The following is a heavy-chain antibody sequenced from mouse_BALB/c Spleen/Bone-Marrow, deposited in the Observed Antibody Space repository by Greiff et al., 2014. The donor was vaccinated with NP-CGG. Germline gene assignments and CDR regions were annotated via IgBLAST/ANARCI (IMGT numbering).Heavy chain of an antibody. V-gene: IGHV1-87*01. CDR1: GYTFTSYW. CDR3: ARRGNYGNAMDY. CDR2: IYPGDGDT. Sequence: VKLQESGAELARPGASVKLSCKASGYTFTSYWMQWVKQRPGQGLEWIGAIYPGDGDTRYTQKFKGKATLTADKSSSTAYMQPSSLASEDSAVYYCARRGNYGNAMDYWGQGTSVTVSS. D-gene: IGHD2-1*01. J-gene: IGHJ4*01.